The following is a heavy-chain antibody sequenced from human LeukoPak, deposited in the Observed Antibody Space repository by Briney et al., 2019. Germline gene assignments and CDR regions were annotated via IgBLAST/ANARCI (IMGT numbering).Heavy chain of an antibody. J-gene: IGHJ3*02. V-gene: IGHV1-18*01. D-gene: IGHD3-16*01. CDR2: ISPYNGNT. Sequence: ASVKVSCKASGYTFTNYGIIWMRQAPGQGLEWMGWISPYNGNTNYAQKLQGRVTMTTDTSTSTAYMELRSLRSDDTAVYYCARVLLGAFDIWGQGTMVTVSS. CDR1: GYTFTNYG. CDR3: ARVLLGAFDI.